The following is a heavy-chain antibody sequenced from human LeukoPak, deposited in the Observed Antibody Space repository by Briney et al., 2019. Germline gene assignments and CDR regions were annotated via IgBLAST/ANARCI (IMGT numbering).Heavy chain of an antibody. CDR1: GFTFSSYA. D-gene: IGHD2-2*01. CDR3: XXXXGHQSNYYFDY. Sequence: GGSLRLSCAASGFTFSSYAMHWVRQAPGKGLEWVAVISYDGSNKYYVDSVKGRFTISRDNSKNALYLQMNSLRAEDTAVYYXXXXXGHQSNYYFDYWGQGTLVTVSS. CDR2: ISYDGSNK. J-gene: IGHJ4*02. V-gene: IGHV3-30-3*01.